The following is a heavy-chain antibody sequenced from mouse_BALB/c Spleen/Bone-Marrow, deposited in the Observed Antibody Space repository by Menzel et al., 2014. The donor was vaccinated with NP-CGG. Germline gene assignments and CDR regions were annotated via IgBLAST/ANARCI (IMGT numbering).Heavy chain of an antibody. CDR1: GYTFTNYW. Sequence: QVHVKQSGAELVRPGASVKLSCKASGYTFTNYWINWVKQRPGQGLEWIGNIYPSDSYTTYNQNFKDKATLTVDKSSSTAXMQLSSPTSEDSAVYYCTGYGNYFDYWGQGTTLTVSS. CDR2: IYPSDSYT. V-gene: IGHV1-69*02. J-gene: IGHJ2*01. CDR3: TGYGNYFDY. D-gene: IGHD2-1*01.